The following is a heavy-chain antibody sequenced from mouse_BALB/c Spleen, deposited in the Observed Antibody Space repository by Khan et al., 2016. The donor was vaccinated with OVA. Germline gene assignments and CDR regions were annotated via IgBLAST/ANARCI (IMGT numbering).Heavy chain of an antibody. CDR1: AFSLTSSG. Sequence: QLQLRESGPSLVAPSQSLSITSTVSAFSLTSSGVGGVRQPPGKGLDWLGVIWGDGITNYHSALISRLSISKDNSKSQVFLKLNSLQTDDTATYYCALYYYGRAWFAYWGQGTLVTVSA. D-gene: IGHD1-1*01. CDR2: IWGDGIT. CDR3: ALYYYGRAWFAY. J-gene: IGHJ3*01. V-gene: IGHV2-3*01.